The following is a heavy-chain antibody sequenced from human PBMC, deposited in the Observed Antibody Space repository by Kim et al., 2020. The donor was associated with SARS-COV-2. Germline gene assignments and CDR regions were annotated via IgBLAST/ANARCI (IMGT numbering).Heavy chain of an antibody. D-gene: IGHD3-22*01. CDR1: GFTFSNAW. V-gene: IGHV3-15*01. J-gene: IGHJ4*02. CDR2: IKSKTDGGTT. Sequence: GGSLRLSCAVSGFTFSNAWMSWVRQAPGKGLEWVGRIKSKTDGGTTDYAAPVKGRSTISRDDSKNTLYLPMNSLKTEDTAVYYCTTASPDYDSSGYDYNYWGQGTRVTVSS. CDR3: TTASPDYDSSGYDYNY.